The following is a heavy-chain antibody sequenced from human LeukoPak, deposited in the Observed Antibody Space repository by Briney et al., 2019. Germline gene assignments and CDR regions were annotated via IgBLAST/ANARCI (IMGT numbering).Heavy chain of an antibody. CDR2: ISWTGDSR. CDR1: GFIFDDYV. Sequence: GGSLRLSCEASGFIFDDYVMTWVRQAPGKGLEWVAGISWTGDSRGYADSVKGRFIISRDNAKNSLYLQMNSLGAEDTALYYCAREAGPGGFDLWGQGTLVTFSS. CDR3: AREAGPGGFDL. V-gene: IGHV3-20*04. J-gene: IGHJ4*02. D-gene: IGHD3-10*01.